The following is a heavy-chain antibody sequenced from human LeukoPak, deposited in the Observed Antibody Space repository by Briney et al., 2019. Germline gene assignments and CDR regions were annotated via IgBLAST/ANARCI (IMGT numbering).Heavy chain of an antibody. V-gene: IGHV4-61*02. CDR2: IYTSGST. CDR3: ARETTVTTAFDY. J-gene: IGHJ4*02. D-gene: IGHD4-17*01. Sequence: PSRTLSPTCTVSGGSISSGSYYWSWIRQPAGKGLEWIGRIYTSGSTNYNPSLKSRVTISVDTSKNQFSLKLSSVTAADTAVYYCARETTVTTAFDYWGQGTLVTVSS. CDR1: GGSISSGSYY.